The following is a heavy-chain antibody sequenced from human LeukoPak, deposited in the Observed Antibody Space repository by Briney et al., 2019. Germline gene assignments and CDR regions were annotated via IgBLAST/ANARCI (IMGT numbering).Heavy chain of an antibody. J-gene: IGHJ5*02. CDR3: AKDGSWYSSSPNWFDP. CDR2: ISGSGGST. D-gene: IGHD6-19*01. CDR1: GFTFSSQA. V-gene: IGHV3-23*01. Sequence: GVSLRLFCAASGFTFSSQAMRWVRKAPGRALEWLSGISGSGGSTYYADSVKGRFTISRDNSKNTLYLQMNSLRAEDTAVYYCAKDGSWYSSSPNWFDPWGQGTLVTVSS.